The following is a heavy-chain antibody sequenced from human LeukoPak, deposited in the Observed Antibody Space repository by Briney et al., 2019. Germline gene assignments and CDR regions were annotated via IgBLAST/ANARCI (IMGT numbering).Heavy chain of an antibody. D-gene: IGHD3-10*01. CDR2: IYYSGST. CDR1: GGSFSGYY. J-gene: IGHJ4*02. CDR3: ARRGRRAYGSGSYHDY. V-gene: IGHV4-34*01. Sequence: SETLSLTCAVYGGSFSGYYWSWIRQPPGKGLEWIGSIYYSGSTYYNPSLKSRVTISVDTSKNQFSLKLSSVTAADTAVYYCARRGRRAYGSGSYHDYWGQGTLVTVPS.